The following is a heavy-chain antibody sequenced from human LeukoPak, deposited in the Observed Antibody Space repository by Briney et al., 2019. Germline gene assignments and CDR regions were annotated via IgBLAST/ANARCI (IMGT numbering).Heavy chain of an antibody. Sequence: SSETLSLTCTVSGGSISSYYWSWIRQPPGKGLEWIGYTYNSGSSSYSPSFKSRVTISTDTPRNQFFLRLTSVTAADTAVYYCAGYYGSGQWDNWGQGTPVTVSS. CDR2: TYNSGSS. D-gene: IGHD3-10*01. V-gene: IGHV4-59*12. CDR3: AGYYGSGQWDN. CDR1: GGSISSYY. J-gene: IGHJ4*01.